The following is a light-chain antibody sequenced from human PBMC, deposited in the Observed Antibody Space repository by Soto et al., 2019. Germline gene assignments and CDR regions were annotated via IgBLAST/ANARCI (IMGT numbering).Light chain of an antibody. J-gene: IGKJ4*01. CDR3: QQGSNWPLS. CDR2: DAS. V-gene: IGKV3-11*01. CDR1: QSVSSY. Sequence: EIVLTQSPATLSLSPGERATLSCRASQSVSSYLAWYQQKPGQAPRLLIYDASNGATGIPARFSGSGSGTDFTINISSLDTEDVGVYYCQQGSNWPLSFGGGTKVDIK.